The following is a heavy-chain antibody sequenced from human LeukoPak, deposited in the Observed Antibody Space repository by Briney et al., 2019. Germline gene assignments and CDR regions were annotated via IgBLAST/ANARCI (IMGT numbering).Heavy chain of an antibody. CDR2: ISSSSSSK. Sequence: GGSLRLSCVGSGFTFSRYNMNWGRQAPGQGLEWISYISSSSSSKYYADSVKGRFTISRDNAKNSLYLQMNSLRAEDTAIYYCARDGPSYSSGWGRNFDYWGQGTLVTVSS. V-gene: IGHV3-48*01. CDR3: ARDGPSYSSGWGRNFDY. D-gene: IGHD6-19*01. J-gene: IGHJ4*02. CDR1: GFTFSRYN.